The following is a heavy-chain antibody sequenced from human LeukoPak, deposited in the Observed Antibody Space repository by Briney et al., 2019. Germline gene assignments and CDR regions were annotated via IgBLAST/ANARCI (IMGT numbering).Heavy chain of an antibody. J-gene: IGHJ4*02. D-gene: IGHD2-15*01. CDR1: GFTFSSYG. Sequence: PGRSLRLSCAASGFTFSSYGMHWVRQAPGKGLEWVAVISYDGSNKYYADSVKGRFTISRDNSKNTLYLQMNSLRAEDTAVYYCAKDRFMDCSGGSCYYRAYFDYWGQGTLVTVSS. CDR3: AKDRFMDCSGGSCYYRAYFDY. CDR2: ISYDGSNK. V-gene: IGHV3-30*18.